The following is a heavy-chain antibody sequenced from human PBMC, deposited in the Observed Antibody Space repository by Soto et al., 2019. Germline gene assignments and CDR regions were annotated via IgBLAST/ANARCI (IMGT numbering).Heavy chain of an antibody. CDR1: GYAFTTYG. J-gene: IGHJ4*02. CDR2: ISAHNANT. D-gene: IGHD1-1*01. CDR3: ARGRYGDY. Sequence: QVHLVQSAAEVKKPGASVKVSCQGSGYAFTTYGITWVRQAPGQGLEWMGWISAHNANTNYAQKRQGRVTVTRDTSTSTAYMELRSLRYDDTAVYYCARGRYGDYWGQGALVTVSS. V-gene: IGHV1-18*01.